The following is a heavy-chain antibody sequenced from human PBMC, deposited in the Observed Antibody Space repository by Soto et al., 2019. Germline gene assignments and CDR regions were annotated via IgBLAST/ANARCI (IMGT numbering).Heavy chain of an antibody. V-gene: IGHV1-69*01. CDR3: ATSYCGNECQPNRSFYYFGWDV. CDR2: IIPILEAT. Sequence: QVQLVQSGAEVRKPGSSVKVSCRASGGTFSDFTVTWVRQAPGQGLEWMGGIIPILEATKYAQTFQDRDTFTADESTSTVFMELSSLRSEDTAVYFCATSYCGNECQPNRSFYYFGWDVWGQGTTVTVSS. D-gene: IGHD2-21*01. J-gene: IGHJ6*02. CDR1: GGTFSDFT.